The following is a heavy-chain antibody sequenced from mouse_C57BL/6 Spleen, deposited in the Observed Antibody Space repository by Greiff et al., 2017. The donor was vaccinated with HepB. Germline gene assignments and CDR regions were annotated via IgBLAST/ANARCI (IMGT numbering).Heavy chain of an antibody. CDR1: GYSFTSYY. V-gene: IGHV1-66*01. J-gene: IGHJ1*03. CDR2: IYPGSGNT. Sequence: QVHVKQSGPELVKPGASVKISCKASGYSFTSYYIHWVKQRPGQGLEWIGWIYPGSGNTKYNEKFKGKATLTADTSSSTAYMQLSSLTSEDSAVYYCARLPGYGSRGGYFDVWGTGTTVTVSS. CDR3: ARLPGYGSRGGYFDV. D-gene: IGHD1-1*01.